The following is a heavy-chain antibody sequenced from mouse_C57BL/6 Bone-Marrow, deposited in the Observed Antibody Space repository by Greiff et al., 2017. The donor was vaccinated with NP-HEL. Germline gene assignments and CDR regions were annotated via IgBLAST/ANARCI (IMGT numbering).Heavy chain of an antibody. J-gene: IGHJ1*03. CDR2: IYPGDGDT. CDR3: ARELITTVVAQGYFDV. D-gene: IGHD1-1*01. Sequence: VKLVESGPELVKPGASVKISCKASGYAFSSSWMNWVKQRPGKGLEWIGRIYPGDGDTNYNGKFKGKATLTADKSSSTAYMQLSSLTSEDSAVYFCARELITTVVAQGYFDVWGTGTTVTVSS. CDR1: GYAFSSSW. V-gene: IGHV1-82*01.